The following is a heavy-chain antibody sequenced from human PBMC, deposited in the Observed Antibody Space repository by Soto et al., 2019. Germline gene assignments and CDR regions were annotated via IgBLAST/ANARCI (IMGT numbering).Heavy chain of an antibody. Sequence: QVQLVQSGAEVKKPGASVKVSCKASGYTFVNYEINWVRQATGQGLEWLGWMNPHSGDTFYAQNFQGRVTMTRNTSITTAYMELNSLKSEDTAVYYCASQQAMDYWGQGTLFTVSS. CDR3: ASQQAMDY. J-gene: IGHJ4*02. V-gene: IGHV1-8*01. CDR2: MNPHSGDT. CDR1: GYTFVNYE.